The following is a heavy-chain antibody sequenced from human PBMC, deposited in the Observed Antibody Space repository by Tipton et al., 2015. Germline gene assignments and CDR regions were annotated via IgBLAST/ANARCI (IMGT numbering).Heavy chain of an antibody. Sequence: QSGAEVKKPGASVKVSCKASGYSFTSYGISWVRQAPGQGLEWMGGIIPIFHTANYAQKFHGRVTITADESTSTAYMELSSLRSEDTAVYYCARVFSVTTPFDPWGQGTLVTVSS. D-gene: IGHD4-17*01. V-gene: IGHV1-69*13. CDR1: GYSFTSYG. CDR2: IIPIFHTA. J-gene: IGHJ5*01. CDR3: ARVFSVTTPFDP.